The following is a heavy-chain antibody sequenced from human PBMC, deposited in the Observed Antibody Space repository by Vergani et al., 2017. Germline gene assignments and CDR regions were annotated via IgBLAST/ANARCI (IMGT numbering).Heavy chain of an antibody. CDR1: GFTFSSYS. J-gene: IGHJ3*02. V-gene: IGHV3-48*01. CDR2: ISSSSSTI. D-gene: IGHD5-24*01. Sequence: EVQLVESGGGLVQPGGSLRLSCAASGFTFSSYSMNWVRQAPGKGLEWVSYISSSSSTIYYADSVKGRFTISRDNAKNSLYLQMNSLRAEDTAVYYCASDIEMATMIWGQGTMVTVSS. CDR3: ASDIEMATMI.